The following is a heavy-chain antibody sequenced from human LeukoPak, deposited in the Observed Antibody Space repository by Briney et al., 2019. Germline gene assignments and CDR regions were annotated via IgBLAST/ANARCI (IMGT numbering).Heavy chain of an antibody. Sequence: GGSLRLSCAASGFTFSNYWVHWVRQAPGKGLVWVSRISADGSTTNYADSVKGRFTISRDNAKNTLYLQMNSLRAEDTAVYFCARVHDRSSYGWTLTLDYWGQGTLVTVSS. D-gene: IGHD3-22*01. J-gene: IGHJ4*02. V-gene: IGHV3-74*01. CDR1: GFTFSNYW. CDR2: ISADGSTT. CDR3: ARVHDRSSYGWTLTLDY.